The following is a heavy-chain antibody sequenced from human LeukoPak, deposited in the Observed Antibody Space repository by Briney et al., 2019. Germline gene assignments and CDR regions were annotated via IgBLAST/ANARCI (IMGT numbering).Heavy chain of an antibody. D-gene: IGHD5-12*01. J-gene: IGHJ4*02. V-gene: IGHV3-30*03. CDR3: ARAKWLRLLLLLDY. Sequence: GGSLRLSCAASGFTFSNYGMHWVRQAPGKGLEWVAVISYDGSNKLYADSVKGRFTISRDNSENTLFLQMNSLRPEDTAVYYCARAKWLRLLLLLDYWGQGILVTVSS. CDR1: GFTFSNYG. CDR2: ISYDGSNK.